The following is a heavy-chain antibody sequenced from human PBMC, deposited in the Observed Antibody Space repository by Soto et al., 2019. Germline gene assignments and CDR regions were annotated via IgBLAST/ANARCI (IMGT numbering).Heavy chain of an antibody. CDR1: GGTFSSYA. CDR3: ARGPGYCTNGVCYRRFDF. J-gene: IGHJ4*02. CDR2: IIPIFGTA. V-gene: IGHV1-69*13. D-gene: IGHD2-8*01. Sequence: SVKVSCKASGGTFSSYAISWVRQAPGQGLEWMGGIIPIFGTANYAQKFQGRVTITADESTSAAYMELSSLRSEDTAVYYCARGPGYCTNGVCYRRFDFWGPGTLVTVFS.